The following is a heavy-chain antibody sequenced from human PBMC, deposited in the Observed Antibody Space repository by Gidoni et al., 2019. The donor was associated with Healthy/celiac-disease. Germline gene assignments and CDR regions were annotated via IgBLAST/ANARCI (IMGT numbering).Heavy chain of an antibody. Sequence: QGQLVEPGGGVVHPGRSLRPSVAVSGSIFSSSARHWVRQATGKGLEWVTLISYDGNKKYSADSVKSRFTISRDNSKNTMYLQMNSLRTEDTAVYYCARSRGDYDFWSGYYTGYYYFDHWGLGTLVTVSS. CDR3: ARSRGDYDFWSGYYTGYYYFDH. CDR1: GSIFSSSA. D-gene: IGHD3-3*01. V-gene: IGHV3-30-3*01. CDR2: ISYDGNKK. J-gene: IGHJ4*02.